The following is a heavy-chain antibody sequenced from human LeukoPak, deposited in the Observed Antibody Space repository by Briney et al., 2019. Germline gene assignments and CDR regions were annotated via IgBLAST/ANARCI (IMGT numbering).Heavy chain of an antibody. CDR2: INPSGGST. CDR3: AAGYCSGGNCYPYYYYGMDV. Sequence: ASVNVSCKASGYTFTSYYMHWVRQAPGQGLEWMGIINPSGGSTSYAQKFQGRVTMTRDTSTSTAYMELSSLRSEDTAVYYCAAGYCSGGNCYPYYYYGMDVWGQGTTVTVSS. J-gene: IGHJ6*02. D-gene: IGHD2-15*01. V-gene: IGHV1-46*01. CDR1: GYTFTSYY.